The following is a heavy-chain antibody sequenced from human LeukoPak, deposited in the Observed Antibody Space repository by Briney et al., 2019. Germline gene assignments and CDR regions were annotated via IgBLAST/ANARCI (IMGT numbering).Heavy chain of an antibody. Sequence: SETLSLTCTVSGDSISSSLYYWGRIRQPPGRGLEWIGTIYYSETTYYNPSLKSRVTISVDTSKNQFALNLSSVTAADTAVYYCARQGDSRGYSTLDYWGQGTLVTVSS. CDR1: GDSISSSLYY. J-gene: IGHJ4*02. CDR2: IYYSETT. CDR3: ARQGDSRGYSTLDY. V-gene: IGHV4-39*01. D-gene: IGHD3-22*01.